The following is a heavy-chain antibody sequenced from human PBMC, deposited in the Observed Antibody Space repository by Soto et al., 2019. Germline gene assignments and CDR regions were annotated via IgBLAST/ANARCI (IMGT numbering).Heavy chain of an antibody. D-gene: IGHD3-3*01. CDR1: GFTFSSYS. CDR3: AKDQHSEFRSGYAMDV. J-gene: IGHJ6*02. Sequence: GGSLRLSGAASGFTFSSYSISWVRQAPWKGLEWVSVISDSGGNTYYADSVKGRFTISRDNSKNTLYLQMNSLTAQDTAVYYCAKDQHSEFRSGYAMDVWGQGTTVTVSS. CDR2: ISDSGGNT. V-gene: IGHV3-23*01.